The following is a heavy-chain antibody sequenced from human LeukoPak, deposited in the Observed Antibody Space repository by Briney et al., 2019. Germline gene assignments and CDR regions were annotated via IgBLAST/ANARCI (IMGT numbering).Heavy chain of an antibody. CDR2: IRYDGSNE. CDR1: RFTFSMYG. V-gene: IGHV3-30*02. D-gene: IGHD2-2*02. J-gene: IGHJ4*02. Sequence: GGFPRLSCAASRFTFSMYGMHWVRQAPGKGLEWVAFIRYDGSNECYADSVKGRFTISRDNSKKMLYLQMNSLRTEDTAVYYCAKDGGCASTSCYSLLDSWGQGILVTVSS. CDR3: AKDGGCASTSCYSLLDS.